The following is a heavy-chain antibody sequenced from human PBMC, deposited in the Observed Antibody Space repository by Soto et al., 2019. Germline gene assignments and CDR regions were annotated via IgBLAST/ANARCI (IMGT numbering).Heavy chain of an antibody. Sequence: GESLKISCKASGDSFTSHWIGWVRQMPGKGLEWMGIIYPSDSDTRYGPSFQGQVTMSADKSISTAYLQWSSLKTSDTAMYYCARRKDYTLTYFFDYYGRRTLFTTSS. D-gene: IGHD4-4*01. J-gene: IGHJ4*02. V-gene: IGHV5-51*01. CDR1: GDSFTSHW. CDR2: IYPSDSDT. CDR3: ARRKDYTLTYFFDY.